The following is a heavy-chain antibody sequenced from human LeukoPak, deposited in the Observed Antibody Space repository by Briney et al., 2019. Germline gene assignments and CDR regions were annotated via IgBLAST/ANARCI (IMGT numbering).Heavy chain of an antibody. CDR1: GGSISSSSYY. J-gene: IGHJ4*02. CDR2: IYYRGST. Sequence: SETLSLTCTVSGGSISSSSYYWGWIRQPPGKGLEWIGSIYYRGSTYYNPSLKSRVTISLDTSKNQFSLKLTSVTAADTAVYYCARDGSLHYYGSGSHYDYWGQGTLVTVSS. D-gene: IGHD3-10*01. V-gene: IGHV4-39*07. CDR3: ARDGSLHYYGSGSHYDY.